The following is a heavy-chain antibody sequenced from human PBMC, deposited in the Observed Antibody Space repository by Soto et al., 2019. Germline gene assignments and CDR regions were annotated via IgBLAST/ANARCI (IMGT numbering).Heavy chain of an antibody. D-gene: IGHD1-1*01. Sequence: EVQLVESGGGLVKPGGSLRLSCAASGFTFSNAWMSWVRQAPGKGLEWVGRIKSKTDGGTTDYAAPVKGRFTISRDDSKSTCYVQMNSLKTEDTAGYYCTRVSWKGRDYWGQGTLVTVSS. CDR3: TRVSWKGRDY. CDR2: IKSKTDGGTT. CDR1: GFTFSNAW. J-gene: IGHJ4*02. V-gene: IGHV3-15*01.